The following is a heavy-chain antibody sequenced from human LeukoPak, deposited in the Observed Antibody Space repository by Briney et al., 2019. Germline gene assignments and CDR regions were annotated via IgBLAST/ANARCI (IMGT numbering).Heavy chain of an antibody. D-gene: IGHD2-21*02. V-gene: IGHV1-3*01. J-gene: IGHJ3*02. CDR3: ARRQGPAGIVVVTAIPDDAFDI. Sequence: ASVKVSCKASGYTFTSYAMHWVRQAPGQRLEWMGWINAGNGNTKYSQKFQGRVTITRNTSASTAYMELSSLRSEDTAVYYCARRQGPAGIVVVTAIPDDAFDIWGQGTMVTVSS. CDR2: INAGNGNT. CDR1: GYTFTSYA.